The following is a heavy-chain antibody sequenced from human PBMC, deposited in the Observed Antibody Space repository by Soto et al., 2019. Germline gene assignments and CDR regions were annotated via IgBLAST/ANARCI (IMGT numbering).Heavy chain of an antibody. D-gene: IGHD3-3*01. Sequence: QVHLVQSGAEVEKPGASVKVSCKASGYTFTDYGISWVRQAPGQGLQLMGWITAFNGNTKYAQQFQGRVTMTTDTSTSTAYMELRSLESDDTAVYYCARISQSDFWSGYYYFFDYWGQGTLVNVSS. CDR3: ARISQSDFWSGYYYFFDY. CDR1: GYTFTDYG. CDR2: ITAFNGNT. J-gene: IGHJ4*02. V-gene: IGHV1-18*01.